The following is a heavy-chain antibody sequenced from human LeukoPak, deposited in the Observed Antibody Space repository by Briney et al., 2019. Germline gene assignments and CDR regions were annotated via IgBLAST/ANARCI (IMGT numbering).Heavy chain of an antibody. D-gene: IGHD1-1*01. CDR2: ISGSGGSI. CDR3: ANGIRYYFDN. V-gene: IGHV3-23*01. CDR1: GFIFSNCA. J-gene: IGHJ4*02. Sequence: GGSLRLSCAASGFIFSNCAMSWVRQAPGKGLEWVSSISGSGGSIDYADSVKGRFTISRDNSKSTVYLQMNSLRAEDTAVYYCANGIRYYFDNWGQGTLVTVSS.